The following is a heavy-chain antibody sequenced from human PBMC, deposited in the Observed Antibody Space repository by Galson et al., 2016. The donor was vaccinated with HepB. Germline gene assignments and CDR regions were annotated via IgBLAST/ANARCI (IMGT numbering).Heavy chain of an antibody. Sequence: SLRLSCAASGFTFSNAWMSWVRQAPGKGLEWVGRIKSKSDGGTTDYAAPVQGRFTISRDDSKNTLYLQMNSLKTEDTAVYYCTTAGVTPRKDYYGMDVWGQGTTVTVSS. CDR3: TTAGVTPRKDYYGMDV. CDR2: IKSKSDGGTT. V-gene: IGHV3-15*01. J-gene: IGHJ6*02. D-gene: IGHD4-23*01. CDR1: GFTFSNAW.